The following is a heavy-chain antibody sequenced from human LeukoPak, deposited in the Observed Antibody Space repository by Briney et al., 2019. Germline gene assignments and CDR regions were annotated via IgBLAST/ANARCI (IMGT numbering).Heavy chain of an antibody. CDR3: AKGSGSYFTYFDY. CDR1: GFTLNNAW. D-gene: IGHD1-26*01. V-gene: IGHV3-23*01. Sequence: GGSLRLSCAASGFTLNNAWMSWVRQAPGKGLEWVSAISGSGGSTYYADSVKGRFTISRDNSKNTLYLQMNSLRAEDTAVYYCAKGSGSYFTYFDYWGQGTLVTVSS. CDR2: ISGSGGST. J-gene: IGHJ4*02.